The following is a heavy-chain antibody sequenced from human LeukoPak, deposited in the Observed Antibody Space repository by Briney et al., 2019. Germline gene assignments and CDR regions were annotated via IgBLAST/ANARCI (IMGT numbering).Heavy chain of an antibody. D-gene: IGHD3-9*01. J-gene: IGHJ4*02. CDR1: GFTFSSYG. CDR2: ISYGGTNK. CDR3: SRPDILTGYCPDY. V-gene: IGHV3-30*03. Sequence: GGPLRLSCAASGFTFSSYGMHWVRQAPGKGLEWVAIISYGGTNKYYADSVKGRFTISRDDSKNTLYLQMNSLRAEDTAVYYCSRPDILTGYCPDYWGQGTLVTVSS.